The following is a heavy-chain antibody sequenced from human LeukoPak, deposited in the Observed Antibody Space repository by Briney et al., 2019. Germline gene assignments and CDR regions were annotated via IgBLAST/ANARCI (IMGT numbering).Heavy chain of an antibody. V-gene: IGHV6-1*01. J-gene: IGHJ6*04. CDR3: ARDRGSSGWPYYYGMDV. CDR2: TYYRSKWYN. Sequence: SQTLSLTCAISGDSVSSNSAAWNWIRQSPSRGLEWLGRTYYRSKWYNDYAVSVISRITINPDTSKNQFSLQLNSVTPEDTAVYYCARDRGSSGWPYYYGMDVWGKGTTVTVSS. CDR1: GDSVSSNSAA. D-gene: IGHD6-19*01.